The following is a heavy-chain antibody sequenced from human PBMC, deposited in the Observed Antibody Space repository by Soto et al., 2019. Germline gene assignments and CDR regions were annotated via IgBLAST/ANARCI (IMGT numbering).Heavy chain of an antibody. CDR3: ASGNYYHYFDY. V-gene: IGHV4-31*03. CDR2: IYYSGIT. J-gene: IGHJ4*02. CDR1: GGSISSGGYY. Sequence: SETLSLTCTVSGGSISSGGYYWSWIRQHPGKGPEWIGCIYYSGITYYNPSLKSRVTTSVDTSKNQFSLKLSSVTAADTALYYCASGNYYHYFDYWGQGTLVTVSS. D-gene: IGHD1-26*01.